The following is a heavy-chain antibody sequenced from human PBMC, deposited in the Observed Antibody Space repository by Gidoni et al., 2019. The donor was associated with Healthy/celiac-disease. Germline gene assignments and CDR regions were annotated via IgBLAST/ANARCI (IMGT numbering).Heavy chain of an antibody. D-gene: IGHD4-4*01. CDR2: IYYSGST. Sequence: QLQLQESGPGLVKPSETLSLTCTVSGGSISSSSYYWGWIRQPPGKGLEWIGSIYYSGSTYYNPSLKSRVTISVDTSKNQFSLKLSSVTAADTAVYYCARQGYLQNFDYWGQGTLVTVSS. CDR1: GGSISSSSYY. CDR3: ARQGYLQNFDY. J-gene: IGHJ4*02. V-gene: IGHV4-39*01.